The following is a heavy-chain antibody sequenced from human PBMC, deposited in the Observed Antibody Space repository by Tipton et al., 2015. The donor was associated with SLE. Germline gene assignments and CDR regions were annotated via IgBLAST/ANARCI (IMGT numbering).Heavy chain of an antibody. CDR3: TRSLYNTNWFWFDP. CDR1: GGSISSQF. J-gene: IGHJ5*02. CDR2: VHKSGTT. Sequence: TLSLTCTVSGGSISSQFWSWIRQPPGKGLEWIGDVHKSGTTNYNPSLKSRVTISLGTSTNQFSLRLSSVTAADTAVYFCTRSLYNTNWFWFDPWGQGTLVIVSS. D-gene: IGHD6-13*01. V-gene: IGHV4-59*11.